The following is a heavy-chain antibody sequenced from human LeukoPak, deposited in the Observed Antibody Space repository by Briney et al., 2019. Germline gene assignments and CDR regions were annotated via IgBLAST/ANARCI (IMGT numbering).Heavy chain of an antibody. Sequence: PSETLSLTCTVSGDSISSSRYYWGWIRQPPGKGLEWIGNIYYSGITYYNPSLKSRVTISVDTSKNQFSLKLSSVTAADTAVYYCARGGDRSFDYWGQGTLVTVSS. CDR2: IYYSGIT. CDR3: ARGGDRSFDY. J-gene: IGHJ4*02. V-gene: IGHV4-39*07. CDR1: GDSISSSRYY. D-gene: IGHD3-10*01.